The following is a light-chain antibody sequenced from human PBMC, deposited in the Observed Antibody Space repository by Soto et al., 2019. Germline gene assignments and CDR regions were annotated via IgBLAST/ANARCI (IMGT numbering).Light chain of an antibody. CDR1: HDVRSW. Sequence: DIQMTQSPSSVSASVGDRVTISCRASHDVRSWLAWYQQKPGKAPNLLIYGASTLQSGVPSRFSGSGSGTDFTLTISSLQPHHFATLSCQQANFDSWTFGQGTKVEIK. J-gene: IGKJ1*01. V-gene: IGKV1-12*01. CDR3: QQANFDSWT. CDR2: GAS.